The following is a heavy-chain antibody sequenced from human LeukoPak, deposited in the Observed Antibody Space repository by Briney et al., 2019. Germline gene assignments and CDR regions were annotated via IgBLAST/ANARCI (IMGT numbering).Heavy chain of an antibody. CDR2: IREDGSDT. D-gene: IGHD2-2*01. CDR3: ATQAYALFDY. Sequence: GGSLRLSCVASGLSFRNCWMSWVRQAPGKGLEWVANIREDGSDTYYADSVKGRFTISRDNAKKPLYLQMSSLRAEDTAMYYCATQAYALFDYWGQGTLVTVSS. V-gene: IGHV3-7*03. J-gene: IGHJ4*02. CDR1: GLSFRNCW.